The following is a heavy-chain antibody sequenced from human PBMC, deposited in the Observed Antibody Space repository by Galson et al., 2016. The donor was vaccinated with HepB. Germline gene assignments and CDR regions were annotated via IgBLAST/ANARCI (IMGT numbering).Heavy chain of an antibody. CDR1: GYTFNSYW. V-gene: IGHV5-51*01. Sequence: QSGAEVKKPGESLRISCKTSGYTFNSYWVAWVRQMPGKGLEWMGIIYPRDSDTTYSPSFQGQVTISADSSITTVYLRWSSLKASDTAIYYCARGGGSLDYWGQGTLVTVSS. CDR3: ARGGGSLDY. CDR2: IYPRDSDT. D-gene: IGHD2-15*01. J-gene: IGHJ4*02.